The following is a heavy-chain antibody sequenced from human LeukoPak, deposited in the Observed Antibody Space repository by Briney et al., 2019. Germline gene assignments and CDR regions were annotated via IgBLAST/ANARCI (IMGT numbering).Heavy chain of an antibody. CDR2: ISYDGSNK. Sequence: GGSLRLSCAASGFTFSSYAMHWVRRAPGKGLEWVAVISYDGSNKYYADSVKGRFTISRDNSKNTLYLQMNSLRAEDTAVYYCARASDRYYYDSSGPSLGGWGQGTLVTVSS. CDR3: ARASDRYYYDSSGPSLGG. D-gene: IGHD3-22*01. CDR1: GFTFSSYA. V-gene: IGHV3-30-3*01. J-gene: IGHJ4*02.